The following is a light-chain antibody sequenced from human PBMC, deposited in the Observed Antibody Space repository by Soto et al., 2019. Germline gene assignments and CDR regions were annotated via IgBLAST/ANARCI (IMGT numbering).Light chain of an antibody. CDR2: SNN. V-gene: IGLV1-44*01. CDR1: SSNIGSNT. Sequence: QAVVTQPPSASATPGQRVTISCSGGSSNIGSNTVNWYQQLPGTAPKLLIHSNNQRPSGVPDRFSGSKSGTSASLAISGLQSEDEADYYCAARDDSLNGVVFGGGTQLTVL. CDR3: AARDDSLNGVV. J-gene: IGLJ2*01.